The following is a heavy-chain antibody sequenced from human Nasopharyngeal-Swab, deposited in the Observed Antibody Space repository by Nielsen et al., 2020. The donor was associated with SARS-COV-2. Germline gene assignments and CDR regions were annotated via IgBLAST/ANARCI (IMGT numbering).Heavy chain of an antibody. V-gene: IGHV3-49*04. CDR1: GFTFGDYA. CDR2: IRSKAYGGTT. J-gene: IGHJ3*02. CDR3: TFDSSGYYPHDAFDI. D-gene: IGHD3-22*01. Sequence: GESLKISCTASGFTFGDYAVSWVRQAPGKGLEWVGFIRSKAYGGTTEYAASVKGRFTISRDDSKSIAYLQMNSLKTEDTAVYYCTFDSSGYYPHDAFDIWGQGTMVTVSS.